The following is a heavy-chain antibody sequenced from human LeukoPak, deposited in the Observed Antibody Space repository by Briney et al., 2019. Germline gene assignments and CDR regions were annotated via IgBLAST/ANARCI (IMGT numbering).Heavy chain of an antibody. CDR2: INPNSGGT. J-gene: IGHJ4*02. Sequence: GASVTVSCKASGYTFTGYYMHWVRQAPGQGLEWMGRINPNSGGTNYAQKFQGRVTMTRDTSISTAYMELSGLRSDDTAVYYCASLTYGGLNFDYWGQGTLVTVSS. V-gene: IGHV1-2*06. CDR3: ASLTYGGLNFDY. D-gene: IGHD4/OR15-4a*01. CDR1: GYTFTGYY.